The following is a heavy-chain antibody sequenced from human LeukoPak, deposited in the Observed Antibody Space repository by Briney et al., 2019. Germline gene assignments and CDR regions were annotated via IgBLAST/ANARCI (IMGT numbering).Heavy chain of an antibody. D-gene: IGHD3-22*01. CDR2: IIYDGRHT. Sequence: GSLSLSFRASGFPFIMYAMSWVRQAPGKGLESVESIIYDGRHTYYAASVKGRFTISRDNSQNTLYLQMNSLRAEDTALYYCAKDGLSYDGSTHVYYFQSLGQGTPVTVSS. CDR1: GFPFIMYA. V-gene: IGHV3-23*01. CDR3: AKDGLSYDGSTHVYYFQS. J-gene: IGHJ4*02.